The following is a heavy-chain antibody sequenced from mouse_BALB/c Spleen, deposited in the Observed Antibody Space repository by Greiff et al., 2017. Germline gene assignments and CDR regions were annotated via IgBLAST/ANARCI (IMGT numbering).Heavy chain of an antibody. J-gene: IGHJ2*01. CDR3: ARLYYGSSSYYFDY. V-gene: IGHV3-2*02. CDR1: GYSITSDYA. Sequence: VQLKESGPGLVKPSQSLSLTCTVTGYSITSDYAWNWIRQFPGNKLEWMGYISYSGSTSYNPSLKSRISITRDTSKNQFFLQLNSVTTEDTATYYCARLYYGSSSYYFDYWGQGTTLTVSS. CDR2: ISYSGST. D-gene: IGHD1-1*01.